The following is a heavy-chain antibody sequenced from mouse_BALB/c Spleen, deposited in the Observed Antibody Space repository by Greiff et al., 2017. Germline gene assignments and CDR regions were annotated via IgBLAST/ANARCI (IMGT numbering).Heavy chain of an antibody. CDR2: IWSDGST. V-gene: IGHV2-6-2*01. D-gene: IGHD1-1*01. CDR1: GFSLTSYG. Sequence: QVQLQQSGPDLVAPSQSLSITCTVSGFSLTSYGVHWVRQPPGKGLEWLAVIWSDGSTTYNSALNSRLSISKNNCKSQVFLKMNILQTHDTAKYYFARRRCYAGSYPFAYWGQGTLVTVSA. J-gene: IGHJ3*01. CDR3: ARRRCYAGSYPFAY.